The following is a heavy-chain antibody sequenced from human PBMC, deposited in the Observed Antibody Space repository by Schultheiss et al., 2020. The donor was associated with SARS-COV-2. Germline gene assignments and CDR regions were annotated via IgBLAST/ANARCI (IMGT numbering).Heavy chain of an antibody. CDR2: INHSGST. J-gene: IGHJ6*02. V-gene: IGHV4-34*01. CDR3: ARVPYDFWSGYPLLDYYYYGMDV. D-gene: IGHD3-3*01. CDR1: GGSFSGYY. Sequence: SETLSLTCAVYGGSFSGYYWSWIRQPPGKGLEWIGEINHSGSTNYNPSLKSRVTISLDTSKNQFSLKLSSVTAADTAVYYCARVPYDFWSGYPLLDYYYYGMDVWGQGTTVTVSS.